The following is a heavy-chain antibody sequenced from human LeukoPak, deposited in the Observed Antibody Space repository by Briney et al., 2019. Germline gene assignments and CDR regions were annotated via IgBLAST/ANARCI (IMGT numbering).Heavy chain of an antibody. V-gene: IGHV1-18*01. J-gene: IGHJ5*02. CDR3: ARTGYDFWSCYSIPYPDP. D-gene: IGHD3-3*01. CDR1: GYTFTSYG. Sequence: GASVKVSCKASGYTFTSYGISWVRQAPGQGLEWMGWISAYNGNTNYAQKLQGRVTMTTDTSTSTAYMELRSLRSDDTAVYYCARTGYDFWSCYSIPYPDPWGQGTLVTVSS. CDR2: ISAYNGNT.